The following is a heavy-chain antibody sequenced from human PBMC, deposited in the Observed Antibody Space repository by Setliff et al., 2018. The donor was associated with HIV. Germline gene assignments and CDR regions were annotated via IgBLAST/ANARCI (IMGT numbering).Heavy chain of an antibody. J-gene: IGHJ5*02. CDR3: ARDHVFGSRTGFDP. D-gene: IGHD3-10*01. Sequence: SETLSLTCTVSGDSITGRWLSWIRQPPGKGLEWTGNIYHNGFANYNPSLNSRLTISVDTSKNQVSLTLSSVTAADTAVYYCARDHVFGSRTGFDPWGPGILVTVSS. CDR1: GDSITGRW. V-gene: IGHV4-59*11. CDR2: IYHNGFA.